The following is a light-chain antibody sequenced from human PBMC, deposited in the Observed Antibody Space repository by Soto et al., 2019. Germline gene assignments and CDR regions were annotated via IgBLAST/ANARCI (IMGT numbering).Light chain of an antibody. J-gene: IGKJ5*01. V-gene: IGKV3-15*01. Sequence: EIVIPQSPTTLSVSPGERATLSCRASQSVSSNLAWYQQKPGQAPRLLIYGASTRATGIPARFSGSGSGTEFTLTISSLQSEDFAVYYCQQYNNWPSITFGQVRRLEI. CDR2: GAS. CDR3: QQYNNWPSIT. CDR1: QSVSSN.